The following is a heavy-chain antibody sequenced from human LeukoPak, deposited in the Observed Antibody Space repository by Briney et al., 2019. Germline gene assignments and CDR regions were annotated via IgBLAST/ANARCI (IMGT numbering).Heavy chain of an antibody. CDR3: ARGRSRRYYYGSGSYYY. V-gene: IGHV4-34*01. Sequence: SETLSLTCAVYGGSFSGYYWSWIRQPPGKGPEWIGEINHSGSTNYNPSLKSRVTISVDTSKNQFSLKLSSVTATDTAVYYCARGRSRRYYYGSGSYYYWGQGTLVTVSS. CDR2: INHSGST. D-gene: IGHD3-10*01. CDR1: GGSFSGYY. J-gene: IGHJ4*02.